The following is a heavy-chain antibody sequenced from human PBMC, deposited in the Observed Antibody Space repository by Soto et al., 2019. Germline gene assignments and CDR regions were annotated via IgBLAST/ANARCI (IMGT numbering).Heavy chain of an antibody. J-gene: IGHJ4*02. D-gene: IGHD5-18*01. CDR2: IYYSGST. CDR3: ARERYSYCPKKTFDY. CDR1: GGSVSSGSYY. V-gene: IGHV4-61*01. Sequence: QVQLQESGPGLVKPSETLSLTCTVSGGSVSSGSYYWSWIRQPPGKGLEWIGYIYYSGSTNYNPSLRSRVHIXXDXSXXQVSRKLSSVPAADTAVYYRARERYSYCPKKTFDYWGQGTLVTVSS.